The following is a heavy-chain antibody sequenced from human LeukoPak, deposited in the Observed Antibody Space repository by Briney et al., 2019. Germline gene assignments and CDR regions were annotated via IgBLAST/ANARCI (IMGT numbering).Heavy chain of an antibody. Sequence: GGSLRLSCAASGFTFSSYSMHWVRQAPGRGLEWVSSISSSSSYIYYADSVKGRFTISRDNAKNSLSLQMNSLRAEDTAVYYCASERYSGYDDAFDIWGQGTMVTVSS. CDR1: GFTFSSYS. J-gene: IGHJ3*02. CDR3: ASERYSGYDDAFDI. D-gene: IGHD5-12*01. V-gene: IGHV3-21*01. CDR2: ISSSSSYI.